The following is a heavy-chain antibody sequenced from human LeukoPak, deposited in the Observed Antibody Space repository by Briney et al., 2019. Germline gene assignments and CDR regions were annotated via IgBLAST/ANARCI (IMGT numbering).Heavy chain of an antibody. CDR3: ARHPYYDFWSAAGFDP. CDR1: GYSISSGYY. CDR2: IYHSGST. J-gene: IGHJ5*02. D-gene: IGHD3-3*01. Sequence: SETLSLTCAVSGYSISSGYYWGWIRQPPGKGLEWIGSIYHSGSTYYNPSLKSRVTISVDTSKDQFSLKLSSVTAADTAVYYCARHPYYDFWSAAGFDPWGQGTLVTVSS. V-gene: IGHV4-38-2*01.